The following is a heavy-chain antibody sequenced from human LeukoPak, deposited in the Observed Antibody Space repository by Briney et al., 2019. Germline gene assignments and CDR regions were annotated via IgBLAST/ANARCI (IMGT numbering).Heavy chain of an antibody. CDR1: GFTFSSYA. V-gene: IGHV3-30*04. Sequence: GRSLRLSCAASGFTFSSYAMHWVRQAPGKGLEWVAVISYDGSNKYYADSVKGRFTISRDNSKNTLYLQMNSLRAEDTAVYYCAKDASGRGGSRAPHFDYWGQGTLVTVSS. J-gene: IGHJ4*02. CDR2: ISYDGSNK. D-gene: IGHD1-26*01. CDR3: AKDASGRGGSRAPHFDY.